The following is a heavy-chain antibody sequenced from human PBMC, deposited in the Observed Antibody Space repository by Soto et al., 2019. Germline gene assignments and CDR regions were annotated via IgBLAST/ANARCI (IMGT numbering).Heavy chain of an antibody. D-gene: IGHD3-3*01. J-gene: IGHJ5*02. Sequence: GASVKVSCKVSGYTLTELSMHWVRQAPGKGLEWMGGFDHEDGETIYAQKFQGRVTTTEDTSTDTAYMELSSLRSEDTSVYYCATIVDFWSGNREFDPWGQGTLVTVSS. CDR2: FDHEDGET. CDR3: ATIVDFWSGNREFDP. CDR1: GYTLTELS. V-gene: IGHV1-24*01.